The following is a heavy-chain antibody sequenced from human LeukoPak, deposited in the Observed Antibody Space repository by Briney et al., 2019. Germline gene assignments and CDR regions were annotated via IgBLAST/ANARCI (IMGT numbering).Heavy chain of an antibody. D-gene: IGHD3-22*01. V-gene: IGHV1-2*02. CDR3: ARDRAYDSSGNPMFNP. J-gene: IGHJ5*02. CDR1: GYTLADFH. Sequence: ASVKVSRKASGYTLADFHIQWVRQAPGHGLEWMGTLNPHSGATHYAQKFRGRVTMTRDTSVNTAYMELSRLTSDDTAVYYCARDRAYDSSGNPMFNPWGQGTLVTVSS. CDR2: LNPHSGAT.